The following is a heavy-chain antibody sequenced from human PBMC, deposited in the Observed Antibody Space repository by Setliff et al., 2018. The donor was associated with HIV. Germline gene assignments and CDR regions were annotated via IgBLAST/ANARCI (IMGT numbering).Heavy chain of an antibody. Sequence: SVKVSCKASGGTFSSYAISWVRQAPGQGLEWMGGIIPIFGTTNYAQKFQGRVTITTDESTTTDYMELSSLRSEDTAVYYCARDLGSGRRWFDTWGQGTMVTVSS. D-gene: IGHD3-10*01. V-gene: IGHV1-69*05. CDR1: GGTFSSYA. CDR2: IIPIFGTT. CDR3: ARDLGSGRRWFDT. J-gene: IGHJ5*02.